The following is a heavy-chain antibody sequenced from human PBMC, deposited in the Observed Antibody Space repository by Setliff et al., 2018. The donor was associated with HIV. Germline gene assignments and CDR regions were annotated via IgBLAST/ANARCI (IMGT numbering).Heavy chain of an antibody. CDR2: ISSASSAT. D-gene: IGHD1-26*01. CDR1: GFTFSRYA. Sequence: GESLKISCAASGFTFSRYAMNWVRQAPGKGLEWISYISSASSATDYADSVKGRFTVSRDNARNTLYLQMNSLRVEDTAVYYCARDDLSWEGGIDYWGQGALVTVSS. CDR3: ARDDLSWEGGIDY. V-gene: IGHV3-48*04. J-gene: IGHJ4*02.